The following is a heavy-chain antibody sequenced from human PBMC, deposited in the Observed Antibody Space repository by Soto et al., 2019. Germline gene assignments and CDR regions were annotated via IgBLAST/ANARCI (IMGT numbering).Heavy chain of an antibody. V-gene: IGHV3-33*01. Sequence: VGSLRLSCAASGFTFSSYGMHWVRQAPGKGLEWVAVIWYDGSNKYYADSVKGRFTISRDNSKNTLYLQMNSLRAEDTAVYYCARDLYYYDSSGYYYIIYGMDVWGQGTTVTVSS. CDR2: IWYDGSNK. CDR3: ARDLYYYDSSGYYYIIYGMDV. D-gene: IGHD3-22*01. J-gene: IGHJ6*02. CDR1: GFTFSSYG.